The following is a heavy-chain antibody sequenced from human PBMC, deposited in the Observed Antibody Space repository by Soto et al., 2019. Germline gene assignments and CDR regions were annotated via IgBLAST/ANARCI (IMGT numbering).Heavy chain of an antibody. CDR2: MNPKSGNT. CDR3: VRVYGEIDY. J-gene: IGHJ4*02. CDR1: GYTFTNYD. D-gene: IGHD4-17*01. V-gene: IGHV1-8*01. Sequence: QVQLVQSGAEVKKPGASVKVSCKASGYTFTNYDINWVRQATGQGLEWMGWMNPKSGNTGYAQQFQGRVIMTRRTSINTAYMELSSLRSEDAAVYYCVRVYGEIDYWGQGTLVTVSS.